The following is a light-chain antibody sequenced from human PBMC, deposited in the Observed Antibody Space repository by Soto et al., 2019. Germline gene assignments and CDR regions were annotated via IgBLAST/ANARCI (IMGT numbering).Light chain of an antibody. Sequence: EIVMTQYPATLSVSPGERATLSCRASQSVSSNLAWYQQKPGQAPRLLIYGASTRVAGFPARFSGSGSGTEFTLTISSLQSEDFAVYYCQQYNNWPPLTFGGGTKVEIK. V-gene: IGKV3-15*01. CDR1: QSVSSN. CDR2: GAS. J-gene: IGKJ4*01. CDR3: QQYNNWPPLT.